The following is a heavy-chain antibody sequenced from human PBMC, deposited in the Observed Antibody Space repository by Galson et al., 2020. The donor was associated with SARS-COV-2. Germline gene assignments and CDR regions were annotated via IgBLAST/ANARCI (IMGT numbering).Heavy chain of an antibody. Sequence: GESLKIPCKGSGYGFADHWNGWVRQMPRKGLQWLGVTYPGDSYTIYSPSFQGQVTVSADKSINTAYLQWSSLEASDTAMYYCARHGASDGWYEGIDYWGQGTLVTVSS. J-gene: IGHJ4*02. V-gene: IGHV5-51*01. CDR3: ARHGASDGWYEGIDY. CDR2: TYPGDSYT. D-gene: IGHD6-19*01. CDR1: GYGFADHW.